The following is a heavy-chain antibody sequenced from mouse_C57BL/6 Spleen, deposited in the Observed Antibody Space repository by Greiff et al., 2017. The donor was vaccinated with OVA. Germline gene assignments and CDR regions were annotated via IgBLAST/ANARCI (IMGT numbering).Heavy chain of an antibody. Sequence: VQLKESGAELVRPGASVKLSCTASGFNIKDDYMHWVKQRPEQGLEWIGWVDPENGDTESASKFQGKATIMADTSSNTAYLQLSSLTSEDTGVYYCTTEIRRYFYYGGKGTTLTVFS. CDR3: TTEIRRYFYY. D-gene: IGHD2-4*01. J-gene: IGHJ2*01. CDR2: VDPENGDT. V-gene: IGHV14-4*01. CDR1: GFNIKDDY.